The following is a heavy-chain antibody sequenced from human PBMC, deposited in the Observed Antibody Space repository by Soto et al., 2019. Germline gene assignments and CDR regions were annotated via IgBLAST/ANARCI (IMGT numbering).Heavy chain of an antibody. V-gene: IGHV1-2*02. CDR2: INPNSGGT. Sequence: QVQLVQSGAEVKKPGASVKVSCKASGYNFTGYYMHWVRQTPGQGIEWMGRINPNSGGTNYEKKFQGRVTMTRDTSISTAYMELSRLRSDDTAVYYCAILQGGMDVWGQGTTVTVSS. CDR1: GYNFTGYY. CDR3: AILQGGMDV. J-gene: IGHJ6*02.